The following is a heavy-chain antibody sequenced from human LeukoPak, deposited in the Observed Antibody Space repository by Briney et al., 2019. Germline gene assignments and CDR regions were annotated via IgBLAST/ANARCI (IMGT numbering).Heavy chain of an antibody. V-gene: IGHV3-33*06. J-gene: IGHJ4*02. CDR1: GFTFSSYG. CDR3: AKDWENAFDY. CDR2: IWYDGSNK. D-gene: IGHD1-26*01. Sequence: GGSLRLSCAASGFTFSSYGMHWVRQAPGKGLEWVAVIWYDGSNKYYVDSVKGRFAISRDNSKNTLYLQMNSLRAEDTAVYYCAKDWENAFDYWGQGTLVTVSS.